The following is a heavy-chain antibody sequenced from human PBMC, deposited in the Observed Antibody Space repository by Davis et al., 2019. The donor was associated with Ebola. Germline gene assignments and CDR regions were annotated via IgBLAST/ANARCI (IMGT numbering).Heavy chain of an antibody. CDR3: ARDLEMWRVIITARYGMDV. V-gene: IGHV1-3*01. CDR1: GYTFTSYA. J-gene: IGHJ6*02. CDR2: INAGNGNT. D-gene: IGHD3-10*01. Sequence: AASVKVSCKASGYTFTSYAMHWVRQAPGQRLEWMGWINAGNGNTKYSQKFQGRVTITRDTSASTAYMELSSLRSEDTAVYYCARDLEMWRVIITARYGMDVWGQGTTVTVSS.